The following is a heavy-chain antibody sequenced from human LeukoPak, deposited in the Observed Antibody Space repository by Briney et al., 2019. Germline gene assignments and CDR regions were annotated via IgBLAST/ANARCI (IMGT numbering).Heavy chain of an antibody. Sequence: SETLSLTCAVYGGSFSGYYWSWIRQPPGKGLEWTGEINHSGSTNYNPSLKSRVTISVDTSKNQFSLKLSSVTAADTAVYYCARVAVKRTSGSYYYYYYGMDVWGQGTTVTVSS. CDR3: ARVAVKRTSGSYYYYYYGMDV. CDR2: INHSGST. V-gene: IGHV4-34*01. D-gene: IGHD1-26*01. CDR1: GGSFSGYY. J-gene: IGHJ6*02.